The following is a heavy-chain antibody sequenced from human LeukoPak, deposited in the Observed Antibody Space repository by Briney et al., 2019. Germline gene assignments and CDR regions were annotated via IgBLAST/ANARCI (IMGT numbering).Heavy chain of an antibody. CDR2: IGVGSSTM. Sequence: PGGSLRLSCAASGFTFSYYAMNWVRQAPGKGLEWVSYIGVGSSTMYYADSVKGRFSISRDNAKNSLYLQMNSLRAEDTAVYYCAELGITMIGGVWGKGTTVTISS. CDR1: GFTFSYYA. J-gene: IGHJ6*04. V-gene: IGHV3-48*03. CDR3: AELGITMIGGV. D-gene: IGHD3-10*02.